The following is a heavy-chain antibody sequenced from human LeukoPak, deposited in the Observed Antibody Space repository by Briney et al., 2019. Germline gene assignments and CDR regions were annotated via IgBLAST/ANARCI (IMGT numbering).Heavy chain of an antibody. Sequence: SVKVSCKASGGTFSSYAISWVRQAPGQGLEWMGGIIPIFGTANYAQKFQGRVTITTDESTSTAYMELSSLRSEDTAVYYCARGFWGGYYTPYYYYYMDVWGKGTTVTVSS. CDR1: GGTFSSYA. V-gene: IGHV1-69*05. CDR3: ARGFWGGYYTPYYYYYMDV. CDR2: IIPIFGTA. D-gene: IGHD3-3*01. J-gene: IGHJ6*03.